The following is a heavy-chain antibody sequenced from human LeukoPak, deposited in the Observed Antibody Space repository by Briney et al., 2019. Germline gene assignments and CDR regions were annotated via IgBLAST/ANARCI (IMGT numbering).Heavy chain of an antibody. D-gene: IGHD6-13*01. CDR1: GGSISSYY. J-gene: IGHJ1*01. Sequence: SETLSLTCTVSGGSISSYYWSWIRQPPGKGLEWIGYIYYSGSTNYNPSLKSRVSISIDTSKNQFSLNLSSVTAADTAVYYCARLPGIAAVWGQGTLVIVSS. CDR3: ARLPGIAAV. CDR2: IYYSGST. V-gene: IGHV4-59*08.